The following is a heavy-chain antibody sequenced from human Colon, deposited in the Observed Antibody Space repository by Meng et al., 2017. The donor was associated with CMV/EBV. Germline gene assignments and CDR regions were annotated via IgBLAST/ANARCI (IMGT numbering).Heavy chain of an antibody. CDR1: GGSISSYY. CDR2: IYYSGST. CDR3: ARDQTTESYYYYGMDV. V-gene: IGHV4-59*01. J-gene: IGHJ6*02. D-gene: IGHD4-11*01. Sequence: SETLSLTCTVSGGSISSYYWSWIRQPPGKGLEWIGYIYYSGSTNYNPSLKSRVTISVETSKNQFSLKLSSVTAADTAVYYCARDQTTESYYYYGMDVWGQGTTVTVSS.